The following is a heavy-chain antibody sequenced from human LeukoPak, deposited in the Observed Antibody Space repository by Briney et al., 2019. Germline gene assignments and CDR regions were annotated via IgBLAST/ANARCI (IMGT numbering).Heavy chain of an antibody. Sequence: PGGSLRLSCVASGFTFSSYAMHWVRQTPGKGLEYVSGINSNGGSTHYANSVKGRFTISRDNSKHTLYLQMGSLRTEDMAVYYCARQTGSGLFILPGGQGTLVTVSS. D-gene: IGHD3/OR15-3a*01. CDR1: GFTFSSYA. CDR2: INSNGGST. J-gene: IGHJ4*02. CDR3: ARQTGSGLFILP. V-gene: IGHV3-64*01.